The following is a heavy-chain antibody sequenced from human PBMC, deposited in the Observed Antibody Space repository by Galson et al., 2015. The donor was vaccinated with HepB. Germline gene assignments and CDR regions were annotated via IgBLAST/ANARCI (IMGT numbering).Heavy chain of an antibody. D-gene: IGHD5-12*01. CDR1: GFSLSTSGMC. CDR2: IDWDDDK. CDR3: ARSSYSGYDEVQSDAFDI. Sequence: PALVKPTQTLTLTCTFSGFSLSTSGMCVGWIRQPPGKALEWLALIDWDDDKYYSTPLKTRLTISKDTSKNQVVLTMTNMDPVDTATYYCARSSYSGYDEVQSDAFDIWGQGTMVTVSS. J-gene: IGHJ3*02. V-gene: IGHV2-70*01.